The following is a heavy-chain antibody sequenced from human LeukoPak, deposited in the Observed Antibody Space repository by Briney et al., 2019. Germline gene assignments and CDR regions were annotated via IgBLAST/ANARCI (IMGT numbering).Heavy chain of an antibody. CDR3: AKDLRSRIAVAGTATDY. V-gene: IGHV3-48*03. CDR1: GFTFSSYE. D-gene: IGHD6-19*01. J-gene: IGHJ4*02. Sequence: PGGSLRLSCAASGFTFSSYEMNWVRQAPGKGLEWVSYISSSGSTIYYADSVKGRFTISRDNAKNSLYLQMNSLRPEDTALYYCAKDLRSRIAVAGTATDYWGQGTLVTVSS. CDR2: ISSSGSTI.